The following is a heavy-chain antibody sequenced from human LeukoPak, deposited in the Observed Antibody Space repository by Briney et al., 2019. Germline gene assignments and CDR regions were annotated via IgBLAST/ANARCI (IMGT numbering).Heavy chain of an antibody. J-gene: IGHJ4*02. CDR1: GGTFSSYA. V-gene: IGHV1-69*13. D-gene: IGHD3-10*01. CDR3: ASDAASGSYIFDY. CDR2: IIPIFGTA. Sequence: GASVTVSCKASGGTFSSYAISWVRQAPGQGLEWMGGIIPIFGTANYAQKFQGRVTITADESTSTAYMELSSLRSEDTAVYYCASDAASGSYIFDYWGQGTLVTVSS.